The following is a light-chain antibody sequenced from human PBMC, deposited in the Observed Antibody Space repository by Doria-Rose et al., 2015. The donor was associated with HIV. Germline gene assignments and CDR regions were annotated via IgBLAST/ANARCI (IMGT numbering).Light chain of an antibody. J-gene: IGKJ3*01. CDR3: QQYYDTPS. Sequence: DIRVTQSPESLGMSLGERATLNCKSNQSLLYTSENHLAWYQQKPGQPPKLLIYWASTRQSGVPARFSGSGSGTDFTLTISSLEAEDVAVYYCQQYYDTPSFGPGTTVDIK. CDR1: QSLLYTSENH. V-gene: IGKV4-1*01. CDR2: WAS.